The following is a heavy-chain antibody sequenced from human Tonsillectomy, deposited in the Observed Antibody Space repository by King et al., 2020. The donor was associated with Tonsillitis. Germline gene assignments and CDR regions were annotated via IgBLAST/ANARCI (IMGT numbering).Heavy chain of an antibody. Sequence: VQLVESGGGLVQPGGSLRLSCAASGFTFSSYDMHWVRQATGKGLEWVSAIGTAGDTYYPGSVKGRFTISRENGKNSLYLQMKSLRAGDTAVYYCARSSGSYYIPTYYYGMDVWGPGTTVTVSS. CDR3: ARSSGSYYIPTYYYGMDV. J-gene: IGHJ6*02. V-gene: IGHV3-13*01. CDR2: IGTAGDT. CDR1: GFTFSSYD. D-gene: IGHD3-10*01.